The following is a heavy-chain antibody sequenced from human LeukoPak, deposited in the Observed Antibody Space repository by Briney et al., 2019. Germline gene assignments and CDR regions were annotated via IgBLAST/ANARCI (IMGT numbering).Heavy chain of an antibody. CDR2: ISGSGGST. V-gene: IGHV3-23*01. J-gene: IGHJ4*02. CDR1: GFTFSSYA. D-gene: IGHD3-10*01. Sequence: GGSLRLSCAASGFTFSSYAMSWVRQAPGKGLEWVSAISGSGGSTYYADSVKGRFTISRDNSKNTLYLQMNSLRAEDTAIYYCAKDRDYYGSGSYKGYFDYWGQGTLVTVSS. CDR3: AKDRDYYGSGSYKGYFDY.